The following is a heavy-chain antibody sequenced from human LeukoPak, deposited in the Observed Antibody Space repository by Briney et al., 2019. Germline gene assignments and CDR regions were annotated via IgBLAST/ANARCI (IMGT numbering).Heavy chain of an antibody. CDR3: ARGQWFRAF. CDR2: IYTSGST. CDR1: GGSISSGSNY. D-gene: IGHD3-10*01. V-gene: IGHV4-61*02. J-gene: IGHJ4*02. Sequence: PSETLSLTCTVSGGSISSGSNYWSWIRQPAGKGLEWIGRIYTSGSTNYNPSLKSRVTISVDTSKNQFSLKMNSVTAADTAVYYCARGQWFRAFWSRGTPVTVSS.